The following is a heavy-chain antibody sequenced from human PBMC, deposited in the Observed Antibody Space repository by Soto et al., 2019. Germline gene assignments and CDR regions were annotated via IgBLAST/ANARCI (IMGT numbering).Heavy chain of an antibody. D-gene: IGHD1-20*01. Sequence: EVQLVESGGGLVQPGGSLRLSCAASGFTFSNYWIHWVRQAPGKGLVWVSRIKGDGINTNYADSVKGRFTISRDNAGNMVYLQMNSLRTDDTAVYYCARGIPGHYGFDVWGPGTMVTVSS. CDR1: GFTFSNYW. CDR2: IKGDGINT. J-gene: IGHJ3*01. CDR3: ARGIPGHYGFDV. V-gene: IGHV3-74*01.